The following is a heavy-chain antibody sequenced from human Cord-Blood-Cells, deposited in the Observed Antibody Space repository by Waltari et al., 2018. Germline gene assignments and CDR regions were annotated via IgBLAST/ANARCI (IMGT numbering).Heavy chain of an antibody. Sequence: EVQLVESGGGLIQPGGSLSLSCAASGFPASRKYCTWVGRAPGKGLEWVSVIYSGGSTYYADSVKGRFTISRDNSKNTLYLQMNSLRAEDTAVYYCARLRKQFERPDAFDIWGQGTMVTVSS. J-gene: IGHJ3*02. V-gene: IGHV3-53*01. D-gene: IGHD1-1*01. CDR2: IYSGGST. CDR3: ARLRKQFERPDAFDI. CDR1: GFPASRKY.